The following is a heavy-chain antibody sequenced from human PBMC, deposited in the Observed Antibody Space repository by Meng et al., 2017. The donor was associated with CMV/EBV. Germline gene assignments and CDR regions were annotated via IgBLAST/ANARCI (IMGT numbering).Heavy chain of an antibody. CDR2: IIPIFGIA. D-gene: IGHD3-3*02. V-gene: IGHV1-69*10. J-gene: IGHJ4*02. CDR3: ARDAGTFLAYRGYFDY. Sequence: SVKVSCKASGGTFSSYSISWVRQAPGQGLEWMGGIIPIFGIANYAQKFQGRVTITADKSTSTAYMELSSLRSEDTAVYYCARDAGTFLAYRGYFDYWGQGTLVTVSS. CDR1: GGTFSSYS.